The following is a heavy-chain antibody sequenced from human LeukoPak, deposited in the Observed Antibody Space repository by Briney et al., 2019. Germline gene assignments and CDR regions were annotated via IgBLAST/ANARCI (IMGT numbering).Heavy chain of an antibody. CDR1: GYTFTGYY. V-gene: IGHV1-2*02. CDR2: INPNSGGT. D-gene: IGHD2-15*01. Sequence: ASVKVSCKASGYTFTGYYMHWVRQAPGQGLEWMGWINPNSGGTNYAQKFQGRVTMTRDTSISTAYMELSRLRSDDTAVYYCARAPGLYCSGGSCYYYFDYWGQGTLVTVSS. CDR3: ARAPGLYCSGGSCYYYFDY. J-gene: IGHJ4*02.